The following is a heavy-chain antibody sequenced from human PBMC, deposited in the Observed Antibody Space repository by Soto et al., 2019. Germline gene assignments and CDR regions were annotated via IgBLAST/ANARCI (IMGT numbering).Heavy chain of an antibody. J-gene: IGHJ4*02. V-gene: IGHV3-72*01. CDR2: TRNKGNSFTT. Sequence: EVQLVESGGGLVQPGGSLRLSCATSGFTFSDHYMDWVRQAPGKGLVWVGRTRNKGNSFTTEYAASVKGRFTISMDDLRSSLYLQMSSLKADDTAVDYCAASWGDYRYFNSWGRGALVTVSS. D-gene: IGHD4-17*01. CDR1: GFTFSDHY. CDR3: AASWGDYRYFNS.